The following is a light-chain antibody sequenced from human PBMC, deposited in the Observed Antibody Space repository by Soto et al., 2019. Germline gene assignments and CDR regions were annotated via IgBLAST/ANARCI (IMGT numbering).Light chain of an antibody. J-gene: IGLJ2*01. Sequence: QSALTQPRSVSGSPGQSVTISCTGTSSDVGRYKDVSWYQQHPGKAPKLLLYDVTKRPSGVPDRFSGSRSGNTASLTISGLQAEDETDYYCCSYAGSFTLVFGGGTKLTVL. CDR3: CSYAGSFTLV. CDR2: DVT. CDR1: SSDVGRYKD. V-gene: IGLV2-11*01.